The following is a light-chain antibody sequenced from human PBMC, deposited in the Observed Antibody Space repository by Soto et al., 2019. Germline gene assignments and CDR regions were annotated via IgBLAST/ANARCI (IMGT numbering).Light chain of an antibody. CDR3: QQYTSYQYT. V-gene: IGKV1-5*03. Sequence: DIQMTPSPSTLSASVGGRVTITCRASQSISSWLAWYQQKPGKAPKLLIYKASSLEGGIPSRFSGSGSETEFTLTISSLQPEDFATYYCQQYTSYQYTFGQGTKVDIK. CDR1: QSISSW. CDR2: KAS. J-gene: IGKJ2*01.